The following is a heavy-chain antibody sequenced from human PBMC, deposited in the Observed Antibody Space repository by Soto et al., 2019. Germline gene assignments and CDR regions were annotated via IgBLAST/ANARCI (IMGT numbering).Heavy chain of an antibody. CDR3: ARDLWVEPELYYYGMDV. V-gene: IGHV4-30-4*01. Sequence: SETLSLTCTVSGDSISSADYYWSWIRQTPGKGLEWIGHIFYSGTTYYNPSLKSRLTISVDTSKNHFSLRLTSVTAADTAVYYCARDLWVEPELYYYGMDVRGQGTTVTVSS. CDR2: IFYSGTT. CDR1: GDSISSADYY. D-gene: IGHD1-1*01. J-gene: IGHJ6*02.